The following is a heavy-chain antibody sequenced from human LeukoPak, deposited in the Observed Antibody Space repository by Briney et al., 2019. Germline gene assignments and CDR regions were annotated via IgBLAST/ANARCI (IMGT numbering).Heavy chain of an antibody. Sequence: GGSLRLSCAASRFTFSNFWMSWVRQAPGKGLEWVANINQDGSDKYYVDSVKGRFTISRDNAKNSLYLQMNSLRAEDTAVYYCARDSAISSAGSDYWGQGTLVTVSS. CDR1: RFTFSNFW. J-gene: IGHJ4*02. CDR3: ARDSAISSAGSDY. D-gene: IGHD6-13*01. CDR2: INQDGSDK. V-gene: IGHV3-7*01.